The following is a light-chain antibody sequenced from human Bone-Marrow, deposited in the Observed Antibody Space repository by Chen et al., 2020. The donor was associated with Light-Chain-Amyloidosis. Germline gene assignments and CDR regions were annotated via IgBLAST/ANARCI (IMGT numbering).Light chain of an antibody. CDR1: SGDLGGYDF. CDR3: CSFAGNDDWV. CDR2: EGT. V-gene: IGLV2-8*01. J-gene: IGLJ3*02. Sequence: QSALTQPPSASGSLGQSVTIPCAGTSGDLGGYDFVSWYQQHPGKAPKLMIHEGTNRPSGVPSRFSGSKSGNTASLTVSGLQAEDEADYYCCSFAGNDDWVFGGGTKLTVL.